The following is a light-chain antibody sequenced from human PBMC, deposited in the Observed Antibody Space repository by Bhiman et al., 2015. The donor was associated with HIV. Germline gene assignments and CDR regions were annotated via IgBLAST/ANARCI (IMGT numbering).Light chain of an antibody. Sequence: QSALTQPRSVSGSLGQSVTISCTGTSNDVGAFNYVSWCQQHPGKAPKLIIYDVSERPSGVPDRFSGSKSGNTASLTISGLQAEDEADYYCSSYTSSSTYVFGSGTKVTVL. CDR3: SSYTSSSTYV. V-gene: IGLV2-11*01. CDR1: SNDVGAFNY. CDR2: DVS. J-gene: IGLJ1*01.